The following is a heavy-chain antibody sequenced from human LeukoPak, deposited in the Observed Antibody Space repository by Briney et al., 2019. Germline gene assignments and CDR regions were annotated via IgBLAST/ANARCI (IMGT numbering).Heavy chain of an antibody. Sequence: GASVKVSCKASGYTFTSYGISWVRQAPGQGLEWMGWISAYNGNTNYAQKLQGRVTMTTDTSTSTAYMELRSLRSDDTAVYYCARDGATMVRGAKMAPWGQGTLVTVSS. CDR1: GYTFTSYG. CDR3: ARDGATMVRGAKMAP. D-gene: IGHD3-10*01. CDR2: ISAYNGNT. V-gene: IGHV1-18*01. J-gene: IGHJ5*02.